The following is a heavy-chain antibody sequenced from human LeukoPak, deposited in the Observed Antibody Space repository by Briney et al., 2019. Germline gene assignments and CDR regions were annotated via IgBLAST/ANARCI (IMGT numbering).Heavy chain of an antibody. CDR3: ARLGSYYDEGWWEYYYYMDV. J-gene: IGHJ6*03. Sequence: GRSLRLSCAASGFTFSSYAMHWVGQAPGKGLEWVAVISYDGSNKYYADSVKGRFTISRDNSKNTLYLQMNSLRAEDTAVYYCARLGSYYDEGWWEYYYYMDVWGKGTTVTVSS. CDR1: GFTFSSYA. CDR2: ISYDGSNK. D-gene: IGHD1-26*01. V-gene: IGHV3-30-3*01.